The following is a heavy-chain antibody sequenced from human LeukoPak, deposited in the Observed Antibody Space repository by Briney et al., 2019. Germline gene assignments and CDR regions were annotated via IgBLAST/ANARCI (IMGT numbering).Heavy chain of an antibody. V-gene: IGHV4-38-2*02. D-gene: IGHD2-2*01. CDR3: YIVVVPAAILYYFDY. J-gene: IGHJ4*02. CDR1: GYSISSGYY. CDR2: IYHSGST. Sequence: SETLSLTCTVSGYSISSGYYWGCIRQPPGKGREWIGSIYHSGSTYYNPSLKRRRTILLDTAKNHLSLRLSSVTAADTAVYYCYIVVVPAAILYYFDYWGQGTLVTVSS.